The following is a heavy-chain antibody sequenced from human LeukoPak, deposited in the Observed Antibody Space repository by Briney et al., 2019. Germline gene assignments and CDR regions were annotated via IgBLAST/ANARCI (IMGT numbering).Heavy chain of an antibody. CDR2: IYYIGST. V-gene: IGHV4-59*01. CDR1: GGSISSYY. Sequence: SETLSLTCTVSGGSISSYYWSWIRQPPGKGLEWIGYIYYIGSTNYNPSLKSRVTISVDTSKNQFSLKLSSVTAADTAVYYCARSPAGEVTASFDYWGQGTLVTVSS. J-gene: IGHJ4*02. CDR3: ARSPAGEVTASFDY. D-gene: IGHD2-21*02.